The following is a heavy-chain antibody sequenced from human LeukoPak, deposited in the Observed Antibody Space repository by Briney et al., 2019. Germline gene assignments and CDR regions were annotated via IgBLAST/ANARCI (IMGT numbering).Heavy chain of an antibody. Sequence: ASVKVPCKASRATFRSYAISWVRQAPGQGLEWMGGIIPIFGTANYAQKFQGRVTITADESTSTAYMELSSLRSEDTAVYYCARANPVGVRGAPYYYYMDVWGKGTTVTVSS. V-gene: IGHV1-69*01. J-gene: IGHJ6*03. CDR2: IIPIFGTA. CDR3: ARANPVGVRGAPYYYYMDV. D-gene: IGHD3-10*01. CDR1: RATFRSYA.